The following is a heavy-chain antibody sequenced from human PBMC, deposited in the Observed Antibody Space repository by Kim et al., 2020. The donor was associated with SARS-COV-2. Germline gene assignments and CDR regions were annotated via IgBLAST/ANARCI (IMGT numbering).Heavy chain of an antibody. CDR1: GGTFSSYS. CDR3: VRVALSFDSGDLEFDP. D-gene: IGHD3-10*01. J-gene: IGHJ5*02. CDR2: IIPVVGTT. Sequence: SVKVSCKASGGTFSSYSFSWARQAPGQGLEWMGGIIPVVGTTNYAQTFEGRVTISADESTSTTYMELSSLKSEDTAVYYCVRVALSFDSGDLEFDPWGQ. V-gene: IGHV1-69*13.